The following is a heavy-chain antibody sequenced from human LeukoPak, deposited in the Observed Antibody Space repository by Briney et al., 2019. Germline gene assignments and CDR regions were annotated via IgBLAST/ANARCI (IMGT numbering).Heavy chain of an antibody. CDR1: GFTFSSYA. V-gene: IGHV3-30-3*01. D-gene: IGHD3-9*01. CDR2: ISYDGSNK. Sequence: GGSLRLSCAASGFTFSSYAMHWVRQAPGKGLEWVAVISYDGSNKYYADSVKGRFTISRDNSKNTLYLQMNSLRAEDTAVYYCARTHSTLRYFDWLRDAFDIWGQGTMATVSS. CDR3: ARTHSTLRYFDWLRDAFDI. J-gene: IGHJ3*02.